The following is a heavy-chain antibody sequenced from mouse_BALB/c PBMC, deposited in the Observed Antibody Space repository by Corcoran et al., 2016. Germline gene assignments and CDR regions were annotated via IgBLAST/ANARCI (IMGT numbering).Heavy chain of an antibody. CDR3: ARSGDRLLDY. CDR2: IFPGSGNT. J-gene: IGHJ2*01. D-gene: IGHD3-3*01. CDR1: CYSFTSYY. V-gene: IGHV1-66*01. Sequence: QVQLQQSGPELVQPGASVKISSNASCYSFTSYYIHWVKQRPGQGLEWIGWIFPGSGNTKYNEKFKGKATLTADTSSSTAYMQLSSLTSEDSAVYFCARSGDRLLDYWGQGTTLTVSS.